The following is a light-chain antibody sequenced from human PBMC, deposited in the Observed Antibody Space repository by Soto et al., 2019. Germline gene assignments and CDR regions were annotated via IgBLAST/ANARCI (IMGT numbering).Light chain of an antibody. CDR2: DAF. V-gene: IGKV1-5*01. J-gene: IGKJ1*01. CDR1: QSISSW. CDR3: QQYNSYPWT. Sequence: DIQMTQSPSTLSASVGDRVTITCRASQSISSWLAWYQQKPGKAPKLLISDAFTLESGVPSRFSGSGSGTEFTLSISSLEPEDYASYYCQQYNSYPWTFGQGTKVDIK.